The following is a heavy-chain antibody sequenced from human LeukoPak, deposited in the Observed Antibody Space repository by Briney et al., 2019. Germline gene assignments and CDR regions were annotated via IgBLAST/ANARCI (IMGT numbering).Heavy chain of an antibody. CDR1: GYTFTGYY. D-gene: IGHD3-3*01. V-gene: IGHV1-2*02. CDR3: ARDHTDFWSGSDYYYYGMDV. Sequence: SVKVSCKASGYTFTGYYMHWVRQAPGQGLEWMGWINPNSGGTNYAQKFQGRVTMTSDTSISTAYMNLSSLRSYDTAVYYCARDHTDFWSGSDYYYYGMDVWGQGTTVTVSS. CDR2: INPNSGGT. J-gene: IGHJ6*02.